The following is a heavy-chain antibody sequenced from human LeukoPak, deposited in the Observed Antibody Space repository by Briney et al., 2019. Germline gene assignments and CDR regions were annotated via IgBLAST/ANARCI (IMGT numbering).Heavy chain of an antibody. CDR1: GGSIRSYY. V-gene: IGHV4-59*01. J-gene: IGHJ6*03. CDR2: IYYSGST. Sequence: SETLSLTCTVSGGSIRSYYWSWIRQPPGKGLEWIGYIYYSGSTNYNPSLKSRVTISVDTSKNQFSLKLSSVIAADTAVYYCASGAYSYYYMDVRGKGTTVTISS. CDR3: ASGAYSYYYMDV. D-gene: IGHD4-11*01.